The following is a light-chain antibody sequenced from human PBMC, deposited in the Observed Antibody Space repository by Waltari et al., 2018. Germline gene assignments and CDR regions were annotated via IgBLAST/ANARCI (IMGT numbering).Light chain of an antibody. V-gene: IGKV3-15*01. J-gene: IGKJ2*01. CDR1: QSVPTN. Sequence: EIVMTQSPDTLSVAPGERVTLSCRASQSVPTNLAWYQQKPGQPPRLLIYVASTRATGVPARFSGSGSGTEFTLTISSLESEDFAVYYCQQYSNWPYTFGQETKLEIK. CDR3: QQYSNWPYT. CDR2: VAS.